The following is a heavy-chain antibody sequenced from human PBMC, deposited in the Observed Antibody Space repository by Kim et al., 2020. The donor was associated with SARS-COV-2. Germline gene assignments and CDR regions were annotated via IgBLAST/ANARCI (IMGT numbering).Heavy chain of an antibody. V-gene: IGHV4-31*03. Sequence: SETLSLTCTVSGGSISSGGYYWSWIRQHPGKGLEWIGYIYYSGSTYYNPSLKSRVTISVDTSKNQFSLKLSSVTAADTAVYYCARGSHDYGDYWFDPWGQGTLVTVSS. CDR1: GGSISSGGYY. CDR3: ARGSHDYGDYWFDP. CDR2: IYYSGST. J-gene: IGHJ5*02. D-gene: IGHD4-17*01.